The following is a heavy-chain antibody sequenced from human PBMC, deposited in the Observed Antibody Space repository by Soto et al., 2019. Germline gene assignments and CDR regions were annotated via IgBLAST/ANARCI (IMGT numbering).Heavy chain of an antibody. Sequence: DVQLVETGGGLIQPWGSLRLSCAASGFSVRGDYMNWVRQGPGKGLEWVSVIYSGGPTYYADSVRGRFTISRDNSENTLFLQMNSLRAAATAVSYCARATEWTDLDIWGPGPMVTVSS. CDR1: GFSVRGDY. V-gene: IGHV3-53*02. CDR2: IYSGGPT. CDR3: ARATEWTDLDI. D-gene: IGHD3-3*01. J-gene: IGHJ3*02.